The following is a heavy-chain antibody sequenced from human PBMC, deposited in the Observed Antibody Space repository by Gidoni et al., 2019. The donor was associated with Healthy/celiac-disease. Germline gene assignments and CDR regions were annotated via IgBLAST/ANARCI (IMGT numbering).Heavy chain of an antibody. CDR3: ARGAAQQDYDFWSGYRDYYGMDV. J-gene: IGHJ6*02. D-gene: IGHD3-3*01. CDR1: GGTFSSYA. CDR2: IIPIFGTA. Sequence: QVQLVQSGAEVKKPGSSVKVSCTASGGTFSSYAISWVRQAPGQGLEWMGGIIPIFGTANYAQKFQGRVTITADESTSTAYMELSSLRSEDTAVYYCARGAAQQDYDFWSGYRDYYGMDVWGQGTTVTVSS. V-gene: IGHV1-69*01.